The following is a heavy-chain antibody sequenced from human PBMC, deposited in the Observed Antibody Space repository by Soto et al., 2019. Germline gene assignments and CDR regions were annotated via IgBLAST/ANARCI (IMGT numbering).Heavy chain of an antibody. CDR1: GGSISSSSYY. D-gene: IGHD3-16*01. CDR3: ARHKKGLFGTMITFGGYFDY. V-gene: IGHV4-39*01. Sequence: SETLSLTCTVSGGSISSSSYYWGWIRQPPGKGLEWIGSIYYSGSTYYNPSLKSRVTISVDTSKNQFSLKLSSVTAADTAVYYCARHKKGLFGTMITFGGYFDYWGQGTLVTXSS. CDR2: IYYSGST. J-gene: IGHJ4*02.